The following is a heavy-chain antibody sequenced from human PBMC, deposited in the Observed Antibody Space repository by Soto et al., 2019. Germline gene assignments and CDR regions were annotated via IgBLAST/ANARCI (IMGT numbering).Heavy chain of an antibody. Sequence: EVQLVESGGGLVKPGGSLRLSCAGSGFTFSNAWMRWVRRAPGKGLEWVGRIKSDAYGGAIDYAAPVKGRFTISRDDSKNTLFLQMNNLGAEDAAVYACTATKGRLEPPTNDFWGQGSPVIVSS. J-gene: IGHJ4*02. CDR3: TATKGRLEPPTNDF. CDR2: IKSDAYGGAI. V-gene: IGHV3-15*01. CDR1: GFTFSNAW. D-gene: IGHD2-8*01.